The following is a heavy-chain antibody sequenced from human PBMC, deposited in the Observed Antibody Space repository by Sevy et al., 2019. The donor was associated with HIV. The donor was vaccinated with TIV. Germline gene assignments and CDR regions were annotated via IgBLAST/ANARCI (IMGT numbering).Heavy chain of an antibody. V-gene: IGHV4-4*02. CDR3: ARTPPNLVPTRYYYGSGSYSYYDY. CDR2: IYHSGST. J-gene: IGHJ4*02. D-gene: IGHD3-10*01. CDR1: GGSISSSNW. Sequence: SETLSLTCAVSGGSISSSNWWSWVRQPPGKGLEWIGEIYHSGSTNYNPSLKSRVTISVDKSKNQCSLKLSSVTAADTAVYYCARTPPNLVPTRYYYGSGSYSYYDYWGQGTLVTVSS.